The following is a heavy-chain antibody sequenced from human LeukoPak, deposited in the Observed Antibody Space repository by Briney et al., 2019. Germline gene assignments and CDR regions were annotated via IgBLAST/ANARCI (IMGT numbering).Heavy chain of an antibody. CDR2: IKQDGSEK. V-gene: IGHV3-7*01. Sequence: GGSLRLSCAASGFTFSSYWMSWVRQAPGKGLEWVANIKQDGSEKYYVDSVKGRFTISRDNAKNSLYLQMNGLRGEDTAVYYCGKGPGARGHFNWFDPWGQGTLVAVSS. J-gene: IGHJ5*02. CDR1: GFTFSSYW. D-gene: IGHD5-12*01. CDR3: GKGPGARGHFNWFDP.